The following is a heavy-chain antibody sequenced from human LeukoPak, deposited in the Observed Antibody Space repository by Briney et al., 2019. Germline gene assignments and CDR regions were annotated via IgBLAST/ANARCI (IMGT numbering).Heavy chain of an antibody. CDR2: INPNSGGT. J-gene: IGHJ4*02. Sequence: ASVKVSCKASGYTFTGYYMHWVRQAPGQGLEWMGWINPNSGGTNYAQKFQGRITMTRDTSISTACMELSRLRSDDTAVYYCARGGPQRYCSSTSCYTRDYGSGKVEFDYWGQGTLVTVSS. CDR3: ARGGPQRYCSSTSCYTRDYGSGKVEFDY. D-gene: IGHD2-2*02. CDR1: GYTFTGYY. V-gene: IGHV1-2*02.